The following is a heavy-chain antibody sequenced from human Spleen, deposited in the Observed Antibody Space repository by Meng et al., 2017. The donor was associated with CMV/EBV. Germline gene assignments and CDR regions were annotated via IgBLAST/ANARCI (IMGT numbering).Heavy chain of an antibody. CDR1: GFTFSDYY. CDR3: AREWAGYDFFYGMDV. Sequence: GGSLRLSCAASGFTFSDYYMNWIRQAPGKGLEWVSYISSSGSTIYYADSVKGRFTISRDNARKSLYLQMNSLRDEDTAVYYCAREWAGYDFFYGMDVWGQGTTVTVSS. CDR2: ISSSGSTI. J-gene: IGHJ6*02. V-gene: IGHV3-11*01. D-gene: IGHD3-3*01.